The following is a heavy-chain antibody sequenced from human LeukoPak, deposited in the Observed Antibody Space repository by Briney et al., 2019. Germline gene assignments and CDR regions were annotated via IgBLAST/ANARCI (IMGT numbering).Heavy chain of an antibody. CDR2: IKQDGSEK. V-gene: IGHV3-7*03. J-gene: IGHJ4*02. CDR1: GFAFSDRY. CDR3: ARGGAWYYYDSSGYYPNYFDY. Sequence: GGSLRLSCAASGFAFSDRYMDWVRQAPGKGLEWVANIKQDGSEKYYVDSVKGRFTISRDNAKNSLYLQMNSLRAEDTAVYYCARGGAWYYYDSSGYYPNYFDYWGQGTLVTVSS. D-gene: IGHD3-22*01.